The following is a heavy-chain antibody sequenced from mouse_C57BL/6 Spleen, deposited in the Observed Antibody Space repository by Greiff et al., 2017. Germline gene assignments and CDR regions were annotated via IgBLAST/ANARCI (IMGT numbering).Heavy chain of an antibody. CDR1: GYTFTDYY. CDR2: IYPGSGNT. CDR3: ARDYGSSSAGFAY. V-gene: IGHV1-76*01. Sequence: QVQLQQSGAELVRPGASVKLSCKASGYTFTDYYINWVKQRPGQGLEWIARIYPGSGNTYYNEKFKGKATLTAKKSSSTAYMQLSSLTSEDSAVYFCARDYGSSSAGFAYWGQGTLVTVSA. D-gene: IGHD1-1*01. J-gene: IGHJ3*01.